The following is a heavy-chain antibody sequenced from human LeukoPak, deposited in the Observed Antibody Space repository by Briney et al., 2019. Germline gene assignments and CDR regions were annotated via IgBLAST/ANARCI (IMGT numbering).Heavy chain of an antibody. CDR3: AKDRSIVGATSGDY. V-gene: IGHV3-30*02. Sequence: PGGSLRLSCAASGFTFSNYGMHWVRQAPGKGLEWVAFIRYDGSNKYYADSVKGRFTISRDNSKNTLYLQMNSLRAEDTAVYYCAKDRSIVGATSGDYWGQGTLVTVSS. CDR2: IRYDGSNK. D-gene: IGHD1-26*01. J-gene: IGHJ4*02. CDR1: GFTFSNYG.